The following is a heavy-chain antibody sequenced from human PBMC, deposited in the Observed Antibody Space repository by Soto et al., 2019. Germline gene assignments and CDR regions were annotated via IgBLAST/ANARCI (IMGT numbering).Heavy chain of an antibody. V-gene: IGHV3-53*01. Sequence: GSLRLFCAASGFTVGSNYMSWVRQAPGKGLELVSVIYSEGTPYYADSVKGRFTISRENSNNTLYLHMNNLRAEDTAVYYCARSTYYDILTGSYYYYAMDVWGQGTTVTVSS. CDR3: ARSTYYDILTGSYYYYAMDV. J-gene: IGHJ6*02. D-gene: IGHD3-9*01. CDR2: IYSEGTP. CDR1: GFTVGSNY.